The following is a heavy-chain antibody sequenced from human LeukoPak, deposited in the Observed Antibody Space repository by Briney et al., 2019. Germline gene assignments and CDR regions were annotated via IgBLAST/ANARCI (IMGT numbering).Heavy chain of an antibody. V-gene: IGHV3-30*18. CDR2: ISYDGSNK. J-gene: IGHJ6*02. CDR1: GFTFSTYG. CDR3: AKDRSIAAAGTGYYYYYGMDV. D-gene: IGHD6-13*01. Sequence: PGGSLRLSCAASGFTFSTYGMHWVRQAPGKGLEWVAVISYDGSNKYYADSVKGRFTISRDNPKNTLYLQMNSLRAEDTAVYYCAKDRSIAAAGTGYYYYYGMDVWGQGTTVTVSS.